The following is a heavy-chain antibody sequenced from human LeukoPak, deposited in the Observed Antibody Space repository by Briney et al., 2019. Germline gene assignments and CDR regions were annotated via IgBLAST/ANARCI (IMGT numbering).Heavy chain of an antibody. J-gene: IGHJ4*02. Sequence: GSSVKVSCKASGGTFSSYAISWVRQAPGQGLEWMGGIIPIFGTSNYAQKFQGRVTITADEFTSTAYMELSSLRSEDTAVYYCARYYSGWYYFDYWGQGTLVTVSS. D-gene: IGHD6-19*01. CDR3: ARYYSGWYYFDY. CDR1: GGTFSSYA. CDR2: IIPIFGTS. V-gene: IGHV1-69*01.